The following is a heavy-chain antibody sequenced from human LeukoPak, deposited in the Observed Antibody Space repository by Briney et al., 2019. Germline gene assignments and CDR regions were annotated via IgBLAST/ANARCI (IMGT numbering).Heavy chain of an antibody. V-gene: IGHV1-69*04. Sequence: SVKVSCKASGGTFSSYAISWVRQAHGQGLEWMGRIIPIFGIANYAQKFQGRVTITADKSTSTAYMELSSLRSEDTAVYYCAREVYGSGSYSGMDVWGQGTTVTVSS. D-gene: IGHD3-10*01. CDR1: GGTFSSYA. J-gene: IGHJ6*02. CDR3: AREVYGSGSYSGMDV. CDR2: IIPIFGIA.